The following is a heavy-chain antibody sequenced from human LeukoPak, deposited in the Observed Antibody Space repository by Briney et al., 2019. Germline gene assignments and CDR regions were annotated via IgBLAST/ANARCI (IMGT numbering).Heavy chain of an antibody. CDR1: GFTFSSYA. J-gene: IGHJ3*02. CDR2: ISDSGGST. CDR3: AKRAGFSSGWYEGDAFDI. Sequence: GGSLRLSCAASGFTFSSYAMSWVRQAPGKGLEWVSAISDSGGSTYYADSVKGRFTISRDNSKNTLYLQMNSLRAEDTAVYYCAKRAGFSSGWYEGDAFDIWGQGTMVTVSS. V-gene: IGHV3-23*01. D-gene: IGHD6-19*01.